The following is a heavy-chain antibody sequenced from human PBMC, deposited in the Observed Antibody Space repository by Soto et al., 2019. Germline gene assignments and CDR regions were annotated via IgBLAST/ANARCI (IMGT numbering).Heavy chain of an antibody. CDR1: GGSISSSSYY. D-gene: IGHD2-8*01. Sequence: SETLSLTCTVSGGSISSSSYYWGWIRQPPGKGLEWTGSIYYSGSTYYNPSLKSRVTISVDTSKNQFSLKLSSVTAADTAVYYCARQRDIVLMVYAIGFFDYWGQGTLVTVSS. V-gene: IGHV4-39*01. CDR2: IYYSGST. J-gene: IGHJ4*02. CDR3: ARQRDIVLMVYAIGFFDY.